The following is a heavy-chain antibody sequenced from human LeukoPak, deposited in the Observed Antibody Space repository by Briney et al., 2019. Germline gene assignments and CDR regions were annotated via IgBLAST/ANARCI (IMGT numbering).Heavy chain of an antibody. D-gene: IGHD3-22*01. CDR2: ISPYNGNI. J-gene: IGHJ3*02. CDR3: ARDKSIVVEDAFDM. Sequence: ASVKVSCKASGYTFTSYGINWVRQAPGQGLEWMGWISPYNGNINYAQNFQGRVTMTTDTSTSTAYMELRSLRFDDTAAYYCARDKSIVVEDAFDMWGQGTMVTVSS. V-gene: IGHV1-18*01. CDR1: GYTFTSYG.